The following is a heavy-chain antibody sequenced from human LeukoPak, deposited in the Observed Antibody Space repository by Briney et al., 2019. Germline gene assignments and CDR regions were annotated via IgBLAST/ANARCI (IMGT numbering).Heavy chain of an antibody. CDR2: IWYDGNKQ. CDR3: ARDRGSHDHLFDY. CDR1: GFTFSSYA. Sequence: PGRSPRLSCAASGFTFSSYAMHWVRQAPGKGLEWVAVIWYDGNKQYYADSVKGRFTISRDNPKNTLFLQMNSLRDEDTAVYYCARDRGSHDHLFDYWGQGTLVTVSS. D-gene: IGHD3-16*01. V-gene: IGHV3-33*08. J-gene: IGHJ4*02.